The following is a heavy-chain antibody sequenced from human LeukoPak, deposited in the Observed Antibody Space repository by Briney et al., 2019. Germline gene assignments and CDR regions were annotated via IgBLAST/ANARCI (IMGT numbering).Heavy chain of an antibody. CDR1: GFTFSSYC. J-gene: IGHJ5*02. Sequence: GGSLRLSCAASGFTFSSYCMHWVRQAPGKGLEWVAVISYDGSNKYYADSVTGRFPISRDNSKNTLYLQMNSLRAEDTAVYYCAKQQAGPYYGDEGWFDPWGEGNLVTVSS. D-gene: IGHD3-3*01. CDR2: ISYDGSNK. CDR3: AKQQAGPYYGDEGWFDP. V-gene: IGHV3-30*18.